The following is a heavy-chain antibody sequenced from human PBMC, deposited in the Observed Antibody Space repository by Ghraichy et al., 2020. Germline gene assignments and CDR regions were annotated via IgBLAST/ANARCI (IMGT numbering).Heavy chain of an antibody. CDR2: ISSSSSYI. Sequence: LSLTCAASGFTFSSYSMNWVRQAPGKGLEWVSSISSSSSYICYADSLKGRFTISRDNAKNSLYLQMNSLRAEDTAVYYCARGGFANWFDPWGQGTLVTVSS. V-gene: IGHV3-21*01. CDR1: GFTFSSYS. J-gene: IGHJ5*02. CDR3: ARGGFANWFDP.